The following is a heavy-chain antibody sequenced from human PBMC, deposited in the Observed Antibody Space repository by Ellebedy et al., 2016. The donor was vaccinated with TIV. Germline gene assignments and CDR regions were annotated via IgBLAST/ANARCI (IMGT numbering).Heavy chain of an antibody. Sequence: GESLKISCKGSGYSFVSYWIGWVRQMPGKGLEWGGVIYPGDSDTRYSTSFQGQATISVDKSINTAFLQWGSLKASDTAMYYCASTVNSSGSGAGRLGFWGQGSLVTVSS. D-gene: IGHD6-19*01. V-gene: IGHV5-51*01. CDR2: IYPGDSDT. J-gene: IGHJ4*02. CDR1: GYSFVSYW. CDR3: ASTVNSSGSGAGRLGF.